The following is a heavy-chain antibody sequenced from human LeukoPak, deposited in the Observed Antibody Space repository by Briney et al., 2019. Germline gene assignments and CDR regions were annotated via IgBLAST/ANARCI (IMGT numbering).Heavy chain of an antibody. CDR1: GYTFTSYG. Sequence: ASVKVSCKASGYTFTSYGISWVRQAPGQGLEWMGWISAYNGNTNYAQKLQGRVTMTTGTSTSTACMELRSLRSDDTAVYYCARVEGGSGSPYYYYYYMDVWGKGTTVTVSS. CDR3: ARVEGGSGSPYYYYYYMDV. D-gene: IGHD3-10*01. J-gene: IGHJ6*03. CDR2: ISAYNGNT. V-gene: IGHV1-18*01.